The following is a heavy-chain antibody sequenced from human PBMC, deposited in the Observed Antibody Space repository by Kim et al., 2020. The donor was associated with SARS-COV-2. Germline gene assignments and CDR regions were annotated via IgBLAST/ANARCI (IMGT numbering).Heavy chain of an antibody. J-gene: IGHJ4*02. CDR3: ARHRVGRGYDRSNYFDS. CDR2: ISYSGSP. Sequence: SETLSLTCTVSGGSISNYYWSWIRQPPGKGLEWIAYISYSGSPTYKPSLHSRVTISIDTSKNQFSLRLSSVTAAATAAYYCARHRVGRGYDRSNYFDSWGQATLVTVPA. CDR1: GGSISNYY. V-gene: IGHV4-59*08. D-gene: IGHD5-12*01.